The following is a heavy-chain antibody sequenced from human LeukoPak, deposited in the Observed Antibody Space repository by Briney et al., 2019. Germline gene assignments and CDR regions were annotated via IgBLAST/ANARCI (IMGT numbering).Heavy chain of an antibody. V-gene: IGHV3-15*01. D-gene: IGHD5-12*01. CDR2: IKSKTDGGTT. CDR1: GITVSNYD. CDR3: TTDHGHSGYDENFDY. Sequence: KPGGSLRLSCVVSGITVSNYDMSWVRQAPGKGLEWVGRIKSKTDGGTTDYAALVKGRFTISRDDSKNTLYLQMNSLKTEDTAVYCCTTDHGHSGYDENFDYRGQGTLVTVSS. J-gene: IGHJ4*02.